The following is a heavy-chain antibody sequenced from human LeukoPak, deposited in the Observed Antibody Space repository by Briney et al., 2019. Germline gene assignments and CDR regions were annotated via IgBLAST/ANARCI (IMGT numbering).Heavy chain of an antibody. D-gene: IGHD3-10*01. V-gene: IGHV3-20*04. CDR1: GFTFDDYG. CDR3: ARGTDGSGSYPFRFHYYYYMDV. CDR2: INWNGGST. Sequence: GGSLRLSCAASGFTFDDYGMSWVRQAPGKGLEWVSGINWNGGSTGYADSVKGRFTISRDNAKNSLYLQMNSLRAEDTAVYYCARGTDGSGSYPFRFHYYYYMDVWGKGTTVTISS. J-gene: IGHJ6*03.